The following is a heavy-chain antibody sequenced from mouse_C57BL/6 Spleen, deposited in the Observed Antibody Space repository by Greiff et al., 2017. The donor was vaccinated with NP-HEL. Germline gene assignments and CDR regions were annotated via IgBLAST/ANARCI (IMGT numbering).Heavy chain of an antibody. CDR3: ARFDFDV. CDR2: ISGGGGNT. J-gene: IGHJ1*03. CDR1: GFTFSSYT. Sequence: EVQVVESGGGLVKPGGSLKLSCAASGFTFSSYTMSWVRQTPEKRLEWVATISGGGGNTYYPDSVKGRSTISRDNAKNTLYLQMSSLRSEDTALYYCARFDFDVWGTGTTVTVSS. V-gene: IGHV5-9*01.